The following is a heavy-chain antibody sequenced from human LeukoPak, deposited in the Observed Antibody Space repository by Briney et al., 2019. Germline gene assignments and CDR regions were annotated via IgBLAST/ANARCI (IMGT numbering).Heavy chain of an antibody. J-gene: IGHJ4*02. Sequence: ASVKVSCKASGYTFTGDYMHWVRQAPGQGLEWMGWINPNSGGTNYAQKFQGRVTMTRDTSISTAYMELSRLRSDDTAVYYCARGPLFCSGGSCYSYYFDYWGQGTLVTVSS. D-gene: IGHD2-15*01. V-gene: IGHV1-2*02. CDR1: GYTFTGDY. CDR2: INPNSGGT. CDR3: ARGPLFCSGGSCYSYYFDY.